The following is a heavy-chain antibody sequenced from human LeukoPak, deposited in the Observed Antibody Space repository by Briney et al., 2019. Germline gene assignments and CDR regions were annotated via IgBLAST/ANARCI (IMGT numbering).Heavy chain of an antibody. Sequence: GASVKVSCKVSGYTLTELSMHWVRQAPGKGLEWMGGFDPEDGETIYAQKFQGRVTMTEDTSTDTAYMELSSLRSEDTAVYYCATPLPPYCSGGSCYPRNWFDPWGQGTLVTVSS. CDR1: GYTLTELS. J-gene: IGHJ5*02. CDR3: ATPLPPYCSGGSCYPRNWFDP. V-gene: IGHV1-24*01. CDR2: FDPEDGET. D-gene: IGHD2-15*01.